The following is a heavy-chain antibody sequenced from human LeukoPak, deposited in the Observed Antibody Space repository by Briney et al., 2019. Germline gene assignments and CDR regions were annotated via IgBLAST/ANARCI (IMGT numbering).Heavy chain of an antibody. J-gene: IGHJ1*01. CDR2: ISYDGSNK. CDR1: GFTFSSYA. Sequence: GRSLRLSCAASGFTFSSYAMHWVRQAPGKGLEWVAVISYDGSNKYYADSVKGRFTISRDNSKNTLYLQMNSLRAEDTAVYYCVAEGGSWYGEYSQHWGQGTLVTVSS. CDR3: VAEGGSWYGEYSQH. D-gene: IGHD6-13*01. V-gene: IGHV3-30*01.